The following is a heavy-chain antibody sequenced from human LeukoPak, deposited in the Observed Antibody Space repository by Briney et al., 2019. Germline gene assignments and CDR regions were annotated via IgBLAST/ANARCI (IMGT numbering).Heavy chain of an antibody. CDR3: AKASGWYGNYGMDV. CDR2: ISGSGGST. CDR1: GFTFSSYA. Sequence: PGGSLRLSCAASGFTFSSYAMSWVRQAPGKGLEWVSAISGSGGSTYYADSVKGRFTISRDNSKNTLYLQMNSQRAEDTAVYYCAKASGWYGNYGMDVWGQGTTVTVSS. J-gene: IGHJ6*02. D-gene: IGHD6-19*01. V-gene: IGHV3-23*01.